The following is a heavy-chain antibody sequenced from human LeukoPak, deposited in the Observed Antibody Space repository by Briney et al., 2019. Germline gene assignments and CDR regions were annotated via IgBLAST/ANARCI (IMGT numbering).Heavy chain of an antibody. J-gene: IGHJ4*02. CDR1: GFTFSSYG. CDR3: AKDPKGTAVAGFDY. CDR2: ISYDGSNK. D-gene: IGHD6-19*01. V-gene: IGHV3-30*18. Sequence: PGGSLRLSCAASGFTFSSYGMHWVRQAPGKGLEWVAVISYDGSNKYYADSVKGRFTISRDNSKNTLYLQMNSLRAEDTAVYYCAKDPKGTAVAGFDYWGQGTLVTVSS.